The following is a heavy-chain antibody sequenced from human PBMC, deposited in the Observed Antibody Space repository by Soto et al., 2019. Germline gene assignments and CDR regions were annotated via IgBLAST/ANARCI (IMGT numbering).Heavy chain of an antibody. CDR3: ARGYEFFDY. CDR2: VYYSGTT. CDR1: GDSIGSYD. D-gene: IGHD3-3*01. J-gene: IGHJ4*02. Sequence: SETLSLTCTVSGDSIGSYDWTWIRQPPGKGLEWIGYVYYSGTTNYNPSLKSRVTISVDTSKNQFSLKLSSVSAADTAVYYCARGYEFFDYWGQGTLVTVSS. V-gene: IGHV4-59*01.